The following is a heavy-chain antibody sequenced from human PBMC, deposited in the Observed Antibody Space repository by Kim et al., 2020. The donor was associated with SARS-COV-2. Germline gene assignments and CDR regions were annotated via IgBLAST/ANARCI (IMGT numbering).Heavy chain of an antibody. CDR3: ARCYGSGSYAYMDV. J-gene: IGHJ6*03. D-gene: IGHD3-10*01. Sequence: NPSLKSRVTRSVDTSKNQFSLKLSSVTAADTAVYYCARCYGSGSYAYMDVWGKGTTVTVSS. V-gene: IGHV4-59*01.